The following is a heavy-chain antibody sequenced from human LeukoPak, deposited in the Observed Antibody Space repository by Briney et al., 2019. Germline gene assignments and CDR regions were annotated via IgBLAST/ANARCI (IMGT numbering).Heavy chain of an antibody. CDR3: ARLFHGSGSYYYYYYMDV. CDR1: GYTFTSYG. D-gene: IGHD3-10*01. V-gene: IGHV1-18*01. CDR2: ISAYNGNT. Sequence: ASVKVSCKASGYTFTSYGISWVRQAPGQGLDWMGWISAYNGNTNYAQKLQGRVTMTTDTSTSTAYLELRSLRSDDTAVYYCARLFHGSGSYYYYYYMDVWGKGTTVTVSS. J-gene: IGHJ6*03.